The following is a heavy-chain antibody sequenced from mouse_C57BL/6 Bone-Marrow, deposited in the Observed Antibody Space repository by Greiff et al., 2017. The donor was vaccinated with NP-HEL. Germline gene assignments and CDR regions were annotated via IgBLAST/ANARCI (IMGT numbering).Heavy chain of an antibody. D-gene: IGHD1-1*01. CDR3: ARSGYYYGSSYRFFDY. V-gene: IGHV1-69*01. CDR1: GYTFTSYW. CDR2: IDPSDSYT. Sequence: QVQLQQPGAELVMPGASVKLSCKASGYTFTSYWMHWVKQRPGQGLEWIGEIDPSDSYTNYNQKFKGKSTLTVDKSSSTAYMQLSSLTSEDSAVYYCARSGYYYGSSYRFFDYWGQGTTLTVSS. J-gene: IGHJ2*01.